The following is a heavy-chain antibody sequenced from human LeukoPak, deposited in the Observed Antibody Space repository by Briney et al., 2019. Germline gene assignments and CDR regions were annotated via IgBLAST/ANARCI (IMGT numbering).Heavy chain of an antibody. Sequence: PSGGSLRLSCAASGFSFSDCWMSWVRQSPEKGLEWVANIKEDGSARYYVDSVKGRFTISRDNAKNSLYLQMTSLRAEDTAMYYCARDPRDDHNSLDSWGQGTQVTVSS. CDR1: GFSFSDCW. V-gene: IGHV3-7*03. CDR2: IKEDGSAR. J-gene: IGHJ5*01. CDR3: ARDPRDDHNSLDS.